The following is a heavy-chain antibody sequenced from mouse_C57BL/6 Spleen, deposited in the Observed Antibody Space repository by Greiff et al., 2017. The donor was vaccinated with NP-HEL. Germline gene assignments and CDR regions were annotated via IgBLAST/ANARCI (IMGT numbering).Heavy chain of an antibody. V-gene: IGHV1-64*01. CDR3: ARQGITTVVARYLDY. Sequence: QVQLQQPGAELVKPGASVKLSCKASGYTFTSYWMHWVKQRPGQGLEWIGMIHPNSGSTNYNEKFKSKATLTVDKSSSTAYMQLSSLTSEDSAVYYCARQGITTVVARYLDYWGQGTTLTVSS. D-gene: IGHD1-1*01. J-gene: IGHJ2*01. CDR1: GYTFTSYW. CDR2: IHPNSGST.